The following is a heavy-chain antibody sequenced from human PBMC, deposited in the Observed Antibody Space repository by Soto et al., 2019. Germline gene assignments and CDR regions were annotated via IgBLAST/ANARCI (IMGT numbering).Heavy chain of an antibody. D-gene: IGHD7-27*01. J-gene: IGHJ5*02. CDR3: ARDRLGP. CDR1: GGSISSYY. CDR2: IYYSGST. Sequence: SETLSLTCTVSGGSISSYYWSWIRQPPGKGLEWIGYIYYSGSTNYNPSLKSRVTISVDTSKNQFSLKLSSVTAADTAVYYCARDRLGPWGQGTLVTVS. V-gene: IGHV4-59*01.